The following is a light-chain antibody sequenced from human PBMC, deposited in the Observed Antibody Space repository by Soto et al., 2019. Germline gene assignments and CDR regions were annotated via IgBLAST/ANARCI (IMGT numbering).Light chain of an antibody. CDR3: QQDYNYLRKN. CDR1: QSVSSSY. V-gene: IGKV3-20*01. J-gene: IGKJ3*01. Sequence: EIVLTQSPGTLSLSPGERATLSCRASQSVSSSYLAWYQQKPGQAPRLLIYGASSRATGIPDRFSGSGSGTDFTLTISSLQPEDFAVYYCQQDYNYLRKNFGPGTKVDIK. CDR2: GAS.